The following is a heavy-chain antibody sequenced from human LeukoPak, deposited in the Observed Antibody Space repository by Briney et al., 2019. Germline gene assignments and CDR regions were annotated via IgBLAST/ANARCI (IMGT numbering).Heavy chain of an antibody. Sequence: PGESLKISCKGSGFSFTSYWIGWVRQMPGKGLEYMGIIVVGGSEVRYSPAFQGLVTISADKSINTAYLQWTSLKASDTAMYYCARHTGRPQAGWFDPWGQGTLVTVSS. J-gene: IGHJ5*02. D-gene: IGHD3-10*01. CDR3: ARHTGRPQAGWFDP. CDR2: IVVGGSEV. V-gene: IGHV5-51*01. CDR1: GFSFTSYW.